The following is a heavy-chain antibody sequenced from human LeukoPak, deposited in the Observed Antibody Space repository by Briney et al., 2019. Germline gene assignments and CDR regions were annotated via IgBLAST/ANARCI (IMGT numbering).Heavy chain of an antibody. J-gene: IGHJ4*02. CDR1: GGSISSYY. CDR2: FYISGST. D-gene: IGHD4-11*01. CDR3: ARDFLLQSEGLFDY. Sequence: SETLSLTCTVSGGSISSYYWSWIRQPPGKGLEWMGRFYISGSTNYNPSLKSRVTMSVDTSKNQFSLRLNSVTTADTAAYYCARDFLLQSEGLFDYWGQGTLVTVSS. V-gene: IGHV4-4*07.